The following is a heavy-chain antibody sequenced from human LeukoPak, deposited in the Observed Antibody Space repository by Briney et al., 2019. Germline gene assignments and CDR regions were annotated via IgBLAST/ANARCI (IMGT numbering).Heavy chain of an antibody. CDR1: GFTFSSYT. Sequence: PGGSLRLSCAASGFTFSSYTMNWVRQAPGKGPEWVSSISSSSRSIFYADSVRGRFTTSRDNAKNSLFLQMNSLRAEDTAVYYCARDRGLFDYWGQGTLVTVSS. V-gene: IGHV3-21*01. D-gene: IGHD3-10*01. CDR3: ARDRGLFDY. J-gene: IGHJ4*02. CDR2: ISSSSRSI.